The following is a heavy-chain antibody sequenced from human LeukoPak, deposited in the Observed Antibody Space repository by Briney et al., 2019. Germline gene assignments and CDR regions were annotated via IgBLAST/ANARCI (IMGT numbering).Heavy chain of an antibody. CDR1: GFTFSSYW. Sequence: GGSLRLSCAASGFTFSSYWMSWVRQAPGKGLEWVANIKQDGSEKYYVDSVKGRFTISRDNAKNSLYLQMNSLRAEDTAVYYCARDEPLGFGELWVYWGQGTLVTVSS. V-gene: IGHV3-7*03. J-gene: IGHJ4*02. CDR2: IKQDGSEK. D-gene: IGHD3-10*01. CDR3: ARDEPLGFGELWVY.